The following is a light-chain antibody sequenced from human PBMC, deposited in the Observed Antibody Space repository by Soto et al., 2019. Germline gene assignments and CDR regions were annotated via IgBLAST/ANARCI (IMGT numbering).Light chain of an antibody. CDR2: WAS. Sequence: DIVMTQSPDSLAVSLGERATINYKSSQSVLYSSNNKNYLAWYQQRPGQPPKLLIHWASTRESGVPDRFSGSGSGTDFTLTISSLQAEDVAVYYCHQYYSTPPAFGQGTKVEIK. CDR3: HQYYSTPPA. V-gene: IGKV4-1*01. CDR1: QSVLYSSNNKNY. J-gene: IGKJ1*01.